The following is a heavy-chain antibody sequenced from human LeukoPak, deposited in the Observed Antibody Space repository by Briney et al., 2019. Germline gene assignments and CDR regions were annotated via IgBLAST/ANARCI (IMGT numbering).Heavy chain of an antibody. Sequence: GGSLRLSCAASGFTFSDFYMTWIRQAPGKGLEWVAVISYDGSNKYYADSVKGRFTISRDNSKNTLYLQMNSLRAEDTAVYYCAREDGYNFFDYWGQGTLVTVSS. CDR2: ISYDGSNK. J-gene: IGHJ4*02. V-gene: IGHV3-30*03. CDR1: GFTFSDFY. CDR3: AREDGYNFFDY. D-gene: IGHD5-24*01.